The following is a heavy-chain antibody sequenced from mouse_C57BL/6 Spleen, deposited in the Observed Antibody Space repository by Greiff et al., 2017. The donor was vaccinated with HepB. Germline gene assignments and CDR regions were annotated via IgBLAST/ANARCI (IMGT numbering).Heavy chain of an antibody. J-gene: IGHJ3*01. Sequence: EVKLMESGGGLVKPGGSLKLSCAASGFTFSDYGMHWVRQAPEKGLEWVAYISSGSSTIYYADTVKGRFTISRDNAKNTLFLQMTSLRSEDTAMDYCANLYDGYRGFAYWGQGTLVTVSA. CDR3: ANLYDGYRGFAY. D-gene: IGHD2-3*01. CDR1: GFTFSDYG. CDR2: ISSGSSTI. V-gene: IGHV5-17*01.